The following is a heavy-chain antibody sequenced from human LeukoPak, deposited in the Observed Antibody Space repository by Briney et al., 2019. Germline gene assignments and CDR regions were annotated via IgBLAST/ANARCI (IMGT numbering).Heavy chain of an antibody. Sequence: ASVKVSCKXSGYTFTGNYMHWVRQAPGQGLEWMGWINPNSGGTNYAQKFQGRVTMTRDTSISTAYMELSRLRSDDTAVYYCARLMGTYCGGDCYSGFDYWGQGTLVTVSS. D-gene: IGHD2-21*01. CDR2: INPNSGGT. V-gene: IGHV1-2*02. CDR1: GYTFTGNY. J-gene: IGHJ4*02. CDR3: ARLMGTYCGGDCYSGFDY.